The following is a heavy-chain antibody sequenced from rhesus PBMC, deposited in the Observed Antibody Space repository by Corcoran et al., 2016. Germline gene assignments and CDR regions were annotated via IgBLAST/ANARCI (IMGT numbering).Heavy chain of an antibody. D-gene: IGHD5-12*01. CDR3: ARAAGYSYSYFDY. V-gene: IGHV4-169*01. J-gene: IGHJ4*01. CDR1: GGSISSSY. Sequence: QLQLQESGPGLVKPSETLSVTCAVSGGSISSSYWSWIRQAPGKGLEWIGYIYGSGSSTNYNPSLKSRVTLSVDTSKNQLSLKLSSVTTVDTAVYYCARAAGYSYSYFDYWGQGVLVTVSS. CDR2: IYGSGSST.